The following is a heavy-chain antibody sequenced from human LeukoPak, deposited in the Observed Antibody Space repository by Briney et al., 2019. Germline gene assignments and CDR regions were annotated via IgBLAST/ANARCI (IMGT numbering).Heavy chain of an antibody. Sequence: SETLSLTCTVSDDSISNTYYYWAWIRQPPGKGLEWIGGINYSGPTYYNPSLKSRVTISLDTAKNQFSLKLNSVTAADTAVYYCARDRWFRAVVASRGIDYWGQGTLVTVSS. D-gene: IGHD5-12*01. V-gene: IGHV4-39*07. CDR3: ARDRWFRAVVASRGIDY. CDR2: INYSGPT. CDR1: DDSISNTYYY. J-gene: IGHJ4*02.